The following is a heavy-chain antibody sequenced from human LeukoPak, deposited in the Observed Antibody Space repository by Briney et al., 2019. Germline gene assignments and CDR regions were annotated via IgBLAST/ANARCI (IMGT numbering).Heavy chain of an antibody. CDR3: ARGVTMVRGVILLYYYYGMDV. CDR2: MNPNSGHT. CDR1: GYTFTCYD. J-gene: IGHJ6*02. D-gene: IGHD3-10*01. Sequence: ASVKVSCKASGYTFTCYDINWVRQATGHGLEWMGWMNPNSGHTGYAQKFQGRVTMTKNTSISTAYMELSSLRSEDTAVYYCARGVTMVRGVILLYYYYGMDVWGQGTTVTVSS. V-gene: IGHV1-8*01.